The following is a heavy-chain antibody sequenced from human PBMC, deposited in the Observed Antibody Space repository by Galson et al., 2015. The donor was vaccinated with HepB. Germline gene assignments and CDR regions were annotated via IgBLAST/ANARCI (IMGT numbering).Heavy chain of an antibody. J-gene: IGHJ4*02. CDR3: ARVSDGSGSYYTPRLYYFDY. CDR2: IIPIFGTA. V-gene: IGHV1-69*13. Sequence: SVTVSCKASGGTFSSYAISWVRQAPGQGLEWMGGIIPIFGTANYAQKFQGRVTSTADESTSTAYMELSSLRSEDTAVYYCARVSDGSGSYYTPRLYYFDYWGQGALVTVSS. CDR1: GGTFSSYA. D-gene: IGHD3-10*01.